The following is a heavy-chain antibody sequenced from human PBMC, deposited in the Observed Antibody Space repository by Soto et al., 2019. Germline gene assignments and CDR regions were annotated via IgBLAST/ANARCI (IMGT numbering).Heavy chain of an antibody. CDR1: GFTVSSNY. V-gene: IGHV3-53*01. D-gene: IGHD3-3*01. CDR3: ARGDATYDFWSGYYPPLFDY. Sequence: PVGSLRLSCAASGFTVSSNYMSWVRQAPGKGLEWVSVIYSGGSTYYADSVKGRFTISRDNSKNTLYLQMNSLRDEDTAVYYCARGDATYDFWSGYYPPLFDYWGQRTLVTVSS. CDR2: IYSGGST. J-gene: IGHJ4*02.